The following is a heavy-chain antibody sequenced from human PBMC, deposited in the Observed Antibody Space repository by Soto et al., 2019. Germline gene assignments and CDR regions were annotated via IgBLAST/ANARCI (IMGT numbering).Heavy chain of an antibody. CDR2: IIPILGIA. CDR1: GGTFSSYT. CDR3: ARDYSGYDYVFDY. V-gene: IGHV1-69*04. Sequence: SVKVSCKASGGTFSSYTISWVRQAPGQGLEWMGRIIPILGIANYAQKFQGRVTITADKSTSTAYMELSSLRSEDTAVYYCARDYSGYDYVFDYWGQGTLVTVSS. J-gene: IGHJ4*02. D-gene: IGHD5-12*01.